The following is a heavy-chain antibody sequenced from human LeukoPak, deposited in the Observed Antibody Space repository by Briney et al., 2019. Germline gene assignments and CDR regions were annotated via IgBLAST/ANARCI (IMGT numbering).Heavy chain of an antibody. CDR3: AKASDIDSSGFPIYVFDF. Sequence: GGSLRLSCAASGFTFSTFDMSWVRQAPGKGLQWVSTISGAGGTTLFADSVKGRFSISRDNSNNKVFLQMNSLRVEDTAVYYCAKASDIDSSGFPIYVFDFWGQGLLVSVAS. J-gene: IGHJ4*02. D-gene: IGHD3-22*01. CDR1: GFTFSTFD. V-gene: IGHV3-23*01. CDR2: ISGAGGTT.